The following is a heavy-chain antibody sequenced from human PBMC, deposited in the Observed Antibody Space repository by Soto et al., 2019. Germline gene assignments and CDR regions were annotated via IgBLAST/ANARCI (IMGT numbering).Heavy chain of an antibody. CDR2: ISSSGSTI. V-gene: IGHV3-11*01. CDR3: HVEVVPAAIRGMDV. Sequence: QVQLVESGGGLVKPGGFLRLSCAASGFTFSDYYMSWIRQAPGKGLEWVSYISSSGSTIYYADSVKGRFTISRDNAKNSLYLQMNSLRAEDTAVYYCHVEVVPAAIRGMDVWGQGTTVTVSS. J-gene: IGHJ6*02. CDR1: GFTFSDYY. D-gene: IGHD2-2*02.